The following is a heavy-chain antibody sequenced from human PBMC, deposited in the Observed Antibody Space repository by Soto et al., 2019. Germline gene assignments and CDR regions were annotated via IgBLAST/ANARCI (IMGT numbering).Heavy chain of an antibody. CDR1: GYTFTGYY. Sequence: QVQLVQSGAEVKKPGASVKVSCKASGYTFTGYYMHWVRQAPGQGLEWMGWINPNSGGTNYAQKVQGWVTMTRDTSISTAYMELSRLRSDDTAVYYCARGAITLFGVDDPFDYWGQGTLVTVSS. CDR2: INPNSGGT. CDR3: ARGAITLFGVDDPFDY. D-gene: IGHD3-3*01. V-gene: IGHV1-2*04. J-gene: IGHJ4*02.